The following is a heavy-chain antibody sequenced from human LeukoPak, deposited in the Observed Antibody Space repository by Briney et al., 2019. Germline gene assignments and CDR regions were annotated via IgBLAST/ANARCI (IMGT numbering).Heavy chain of an antibody. D-gene: IGHD3-22*01. CDR2: INHSGST. J-gene: IGHJ4*02. CDR1: GGSFSGYY. Sequence: PSETLSLTCAVYGGSFSGYYWSWIRQPPGKGLEWIGEINHSGSTNYNPSLKSRVTISVDTSRNQFSLKLNSVTAADTAMYYCARHGYDNSGYPLDYWGQGTLVTVSS. CDR3: ARHGYDNSGYPLDY. V-gene: IGHV4-34*01.